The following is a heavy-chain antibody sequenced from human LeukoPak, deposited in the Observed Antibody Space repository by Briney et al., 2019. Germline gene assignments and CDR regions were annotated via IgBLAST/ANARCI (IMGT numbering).Heavy chain of an antibody. V-gene: IGHV3-23*01. Sequence: PGGSLRLSCAASGFTFSSYAMSWVRQAPGKGLEWVSAISGSGGSTYYAGSVKGRFTISRDNSKNTLYLQMNSLRAEDTAVYYCAKDLTPKYQLLFVDGFDPWGQGTLVTVSS. CDR3: AKDLTPKYQLLFVDGFDP. J-gene: IGHJ5*02. D-gene: IGHD2-2*01. CDR2: ISGSGGST. CDR1: GFTFSSYA.